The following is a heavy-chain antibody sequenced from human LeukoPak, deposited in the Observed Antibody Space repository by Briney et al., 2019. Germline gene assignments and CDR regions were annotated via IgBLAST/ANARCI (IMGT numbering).Heavy chain of an antibody. CDR2: VKTNAEGGTI. CDR1: GFTYSTAW. J-gene: IGHJ3*01. Sequence: PGGSLRLSXVGSGFTYSTAWMIWVRQAPGKGLEWVGRVKTNAEGGTIDYAAPVKGRFTITRDDSRNTVHLQMNSLKIEDTAVYYCTTEDFWGQGTLVTVSS. V-gene: IGHV3-15*01. CDR3: TTEDF. D-gene: IGHD3/OR15-3a*01.